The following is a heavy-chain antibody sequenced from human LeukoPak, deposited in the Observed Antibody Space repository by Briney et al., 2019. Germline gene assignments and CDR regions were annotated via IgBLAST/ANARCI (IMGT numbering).Heavy chain of an antibody. CDR2: ISSSSSYI. CDR1: GFTFSSFS. D-gene: IGHD6-19*01. J-gene: IGHJ4*02. Sequence: PGGSLRLSCAASGFTFSSFSMNWVRQAPGKGLEWVSSISSSSSYIYYADSVKGRFTISRDNAKNSLYLQMNSLRAEDTAVYYCARDDVSGWDYWGQGTLVTVSS. V-gene: IGHV3-21*01. CDR3: ARDDVSGWDY.